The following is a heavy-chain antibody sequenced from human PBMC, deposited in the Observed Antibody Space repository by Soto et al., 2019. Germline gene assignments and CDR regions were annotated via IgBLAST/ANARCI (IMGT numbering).Heavy chain of an antibody. CDR3: ARDIRYFDWFNDGLDV. D-gene: IGHD3-9*01. Sequence: PSQTLSLTCTVSGGSISRYYWSWIRQPPGKGLEWIGYIYYSGSTNYNPSLKSRVTISVDTSKNQFSLKLSSVTAADTAVYYCARDIRYFDWFNDGLDVWGQGTTVTVS. V-gene: IGHV4-59*01. CDR1: GGSISRYY. J-gene: IGHJ6*02. CDR2: IYYSGST.